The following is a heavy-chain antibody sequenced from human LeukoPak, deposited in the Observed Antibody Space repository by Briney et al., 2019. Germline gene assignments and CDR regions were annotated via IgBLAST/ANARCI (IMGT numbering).Heavy chain of an antibody. D-gene: IGHD1-7*01. CDR3: ARDGELSTSPDY. J-gene: IGHJ4*02. CDR1: GGTFSSYA. CDR2: IIPILGIA. V-gene: IGHV1-69*04. Sequence: SVKVSCKASGGTFSSYAISWVRQAPGQGLEWMGRIIPILGIANYAQKFQGRVTITADKSTSTAYMELSSLRSEDTAVYYCARDGELSTSPDYWGQGTLVTVSS.